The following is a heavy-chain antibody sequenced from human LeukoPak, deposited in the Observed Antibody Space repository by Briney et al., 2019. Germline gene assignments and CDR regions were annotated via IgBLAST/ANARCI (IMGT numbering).Heavy chain of an antibody. CDR3: ARGRWLQSTYGDY. J-gene: IGHJ4*02. Sequence: PSETLSLTCAVYGGSFSGYYWSWIRQPPGKGLEWIGEINRSGSTNYNPSLKSRVTISVDTSKNQFSLKLSSVTAADTAVYYCARGRWLQSTYGDYWGQGTLVTVSS. V-gene: IGHV4-34*01. CDR1: GGSFSGYY. D-gene: IGHD5-24*01. CDR2: INRSGST.